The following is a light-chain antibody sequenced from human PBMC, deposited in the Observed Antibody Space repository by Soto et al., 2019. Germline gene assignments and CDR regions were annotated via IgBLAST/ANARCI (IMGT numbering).Light chain of an antibody. Sequence: DIVMTQSPLSLPVTPGEAASISCRSXQSLLHTDGYNYLDWYLQKPGQSPQLLIYLGSNRASGVPDRFSGSGSGTDFTLKISRVEAEDVGVYYCMQALQTPLTFGGGTKVDI. CDR3: MQALQTPLT. V-gene: IGKV2-28*01. CDR1: QSLLHTDGYNY. CDR2: LGS. J-gene: IGKJ4*01.